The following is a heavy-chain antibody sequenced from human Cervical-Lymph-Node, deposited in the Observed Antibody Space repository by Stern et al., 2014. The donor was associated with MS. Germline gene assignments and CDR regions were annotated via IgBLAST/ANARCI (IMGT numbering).Heavy chain of an antibody. CDR2: IYPGASAT. V-gene: IGHV5-51*01. Sequence: EVQLVQSGAEVKKPGESLKISCKGSGYSFTSYWIGWVRQMPGKGLEWMGIIYPGASATSYSPSFPGQVTLPADKAISTAYLQWSSLKASDTAMYYCARPWGQLVRHWYFDLWGRGTLVTVSS. J-gene: IGHJ2*01. D-gene: IGHD6-6*01. CDR1: GYSFTSYW. CDR3: ARPWGQLVRHWYFDL.